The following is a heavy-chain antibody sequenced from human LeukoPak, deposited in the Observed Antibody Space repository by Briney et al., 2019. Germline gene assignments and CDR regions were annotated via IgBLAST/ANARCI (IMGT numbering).Heavy chain of an antibody. CDR2: IIPIFGTA. Sequence: SVKVSCKASGGTFSSYAISWVRQAPGQGLEWMGGIIPIFGTANYAQKFQGRVTITADKSTSTAYMELSSLRSEDTAVYYCARDRPGVSWADAFDIWGQGTMVTVSS. CDR3: ARDRPGVSWADAFDI. V-gene: IGHV1-69*06. D-gene: IGHD3-10*01. CDR1: GGTFSSYA. J-gene: IGHJ3*02.